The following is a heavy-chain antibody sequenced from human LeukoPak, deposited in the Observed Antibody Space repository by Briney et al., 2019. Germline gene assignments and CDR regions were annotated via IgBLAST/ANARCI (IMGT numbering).Heavy chain of an antibody. CDR3: ARDWSPNWFDP. J-gene: IGHJ5*02. Sequence: PGGSLRLSCEASGFIFSDYYMSWIRQAPGKGLEWVSYISASSGYTKYADSVKGRSTIPRDNAKNSVYLQINSLRADDTAVYYCARDWSPNWFDPWGQGTPVTVSS. CDR2: ISASSGYT. V-gene: IGHV3-11*06. CDR1: GFIFSDYY.